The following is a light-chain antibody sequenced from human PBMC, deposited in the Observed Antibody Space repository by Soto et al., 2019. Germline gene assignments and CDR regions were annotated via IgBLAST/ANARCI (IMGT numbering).Light chain of an antibody. Sequence: EIVLTQSPATLSVSPGERATLSCRASQSVSSNLAWYQQKPGQATRLLIYRASTRATGIPARFSGSGSGTEFTLTISSLQSEDFAVYYCQQYNNWPLLTFGGGTKVDI. V-gene: IGKV3-15*01. CDR3: QQYNNWPLLT. CDR1: QSVSSN. CDR2: RAS. J-gene: IGKJ4*01.